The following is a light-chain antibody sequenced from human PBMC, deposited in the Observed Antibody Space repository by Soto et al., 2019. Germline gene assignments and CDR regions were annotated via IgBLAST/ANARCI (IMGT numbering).Light chain of an antibody. Sequence: DIQMTQSPTSLSASVGDRVTITCRASQDIRNFVAWYQQKPGKAPKLLIYAASTLQSGVPSRFSGSGSGTDFTLTINSLQPEDVATYSCQKYSSVPVFGPGTKVXXK. CDR2: AAS. J-gene: IGKJ3*01. CDR3: QKYSSVPV. V-gene: IGKV1-27*01. CDR1: QDIRNF.